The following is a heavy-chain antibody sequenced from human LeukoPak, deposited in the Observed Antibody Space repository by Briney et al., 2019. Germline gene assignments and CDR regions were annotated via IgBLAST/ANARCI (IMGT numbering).Heavy chain of an antibody. V-gene: IGHV1-69*13. CDR3: ASGYYGSGSYYKIFFDN. J-gene: IGHJ4*02. Sequence: SVKVSCKASGGTFSSYAISWVRQAPGQGLEWMGGIIPIFETANYAQKFQGRVTIIADESTSTAYMELSSLRSEDTAVYYCASGYYGSGSYYKIFFDNWGRGTLVTVSS. CDR1: GGTFSSYA. D-gene: IGHD3-10*01. CDR2: IIPIFETA.